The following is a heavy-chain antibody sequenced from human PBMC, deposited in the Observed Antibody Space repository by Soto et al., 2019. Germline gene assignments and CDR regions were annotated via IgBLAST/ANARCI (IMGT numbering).Heavy chain of an antibody. CDR2: IYHSGTT. V-gene: IGHV4-38-2*01. CDR1: GGSIISNYW. CDR3: ARHSPYDFWSGPKSYYFDY. D-gene: IGHD3-3*01. Sequence: SETLSLTCAVSGGSIISNYWWAWIRQSPGEGLVWIGSIYHSGTTYYNPSLESRVIISVDTSESRFALRLTSVTAADSAVYYCARHSPYDFWSGPKSYYFDYWGQGTLVTVS. J-gene: IGHJ4*02.